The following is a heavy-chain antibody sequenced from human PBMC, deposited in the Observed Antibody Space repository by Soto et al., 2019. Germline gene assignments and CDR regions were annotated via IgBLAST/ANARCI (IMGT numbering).Heavy chain of an antibody. J-gene: IGHJ5*02. V-gene: IGHV1-3*01. D-gene: IGHD5-12*01. CDR3: AREVATLVGGFDP. Sequence: QVQLVQSGAEVKKPGASVKVSCKASGYTFTSYAMHWVRQAPGQRLEWMGWINAGNGNTKYSQKFQGRVTITRDTSASTAYMELSSLRSEDTAVYYCAREVATLVGGFDPWGQGTLVTVSS. CDR1: GYTFTSYA. CDR2: INAGNGNT.